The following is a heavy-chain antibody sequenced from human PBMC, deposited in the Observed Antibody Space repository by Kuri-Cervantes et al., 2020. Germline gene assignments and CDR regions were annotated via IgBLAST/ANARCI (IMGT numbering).Heavy chain of an antibody. J-gene: IGHJ4*02. D-gene: IGHD6-6*01. CDR2: ISSSSSTT. CDR1: GFTFSSYS. V-gene: IGHV3-48*01. CDR3: ARGGGIAARPFDY. Sequence: GGSLRLSCAASGFTFSSYSMNWVRQAPGKGLEWVSYISSSSSTTYYADSVKGRFTISRDNSKNTLYLQMNSLRAEDTAVYYCARGGGIAARPFDYWGQGTLVTVSS.